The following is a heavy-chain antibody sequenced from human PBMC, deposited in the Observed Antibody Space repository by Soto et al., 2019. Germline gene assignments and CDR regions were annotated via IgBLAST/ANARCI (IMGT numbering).Heavy chain of an antibody. Sequence: LTISCKGSGYNFAGYWIAWVRQMPGKGLELMGIIYPSDSDTRYRPSFQGQVTISADKSISSAYLQWSSLRASDTAMYYCARGGVSTRTFDYWGQGTPVTVSS. D-gene: IGHD3-3*01. V-gene: IGHV5-51*01. CDR3: ARGGVSTRTFDY. J-gene: IGHJ4*02. CDR2: IYPSDSDT. CDR1: GYNFAGYW.